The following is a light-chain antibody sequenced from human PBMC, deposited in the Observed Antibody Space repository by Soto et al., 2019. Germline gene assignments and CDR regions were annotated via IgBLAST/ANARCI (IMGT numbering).Light chain of an antibody. J-gene: IGLJ1*01. CDR1: SSDIGDYNY. V-gene: IGLV2-14*01. Sequence: QSALTQPASVSGSPGQSITISCTGTSSDIGDYNYVSWYQQHPGKAPKLMIYEVTNRPSGVSYRFSGSKSGNTASLTISGLQAEDEADYFGSSYTSTSTLHYVFGTGTKVTVL. CDR2: EVT. CDR3: SSYTSTSTLHYV.